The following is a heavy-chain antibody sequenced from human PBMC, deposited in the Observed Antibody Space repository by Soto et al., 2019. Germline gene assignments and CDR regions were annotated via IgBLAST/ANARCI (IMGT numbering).Heavy chain of an antibody. V-gene: IGHV4-31*03. CDR2: IYYSGST. J-gene: IGHJ2*01. Sequence: QVQLQESGPGLVKPSQTLSLTCTVSGGSISSGGYYWSWIRQHPGKGLEWIGYIYYSGSTYYNPSRKSRVTIAVDTSKNQFSLKLSSVTAAHTAVYHCARGRYCSGCSCYSVRYFDLWGRGTLVTVSS. D-gene: IGHD2-15*01. CDR3: ARGRYCSGCSCYSVRYFDL. CDR1: GGSISSGGYY.